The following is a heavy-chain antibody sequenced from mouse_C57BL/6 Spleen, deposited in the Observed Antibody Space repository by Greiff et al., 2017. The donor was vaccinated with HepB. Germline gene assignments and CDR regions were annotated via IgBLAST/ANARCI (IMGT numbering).Heavy chain of an antibody. Sequence: QVQLQQPGAELVKPGASVKLSCKASGYTFTSYWMQWVKQRPGQGLEWIGEIDPSDSYTNYNQKLKGKATLTVDTSSSTASMQLSSLTSEDSAVYYCASCDTTVVEGYYFDYWGQGTTLTVSS. V-gene: IGHV1-50*01. D-gene: IGHD1-1*01. CDR3: ASCDTTVVEGYYFDY. CDR1: GYTFTSYW. J-gene: IGHJ2*01. CDR2: IDPSDSYT.